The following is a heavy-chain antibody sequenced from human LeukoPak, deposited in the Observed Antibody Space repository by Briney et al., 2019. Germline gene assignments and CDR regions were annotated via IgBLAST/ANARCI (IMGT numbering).Heavy chain of an antibody. J-gene: IGHJ4*02. CDR1: GYTFSGYG. D-gene: IGHD3-10*01. V-gene: IGHV1-18*01. CDR3: AREYGSGSYTGIDY. CDR2: ISAYNGHT. Sequence: GASVKVSCKASGYTFSGYGVTWVRQAPGQGLEWMGWISAYNGHTNYAQKLQGRVTMTTDTSTNTGYMELRSLRSDGTAVYYCAREYGSGSYTGIDYWGQGTLVTVSS.